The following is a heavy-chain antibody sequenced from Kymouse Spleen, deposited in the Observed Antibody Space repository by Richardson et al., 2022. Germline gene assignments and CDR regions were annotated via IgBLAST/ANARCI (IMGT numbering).Heavy chain of an antibody. CDR2: INHSGST. CDR1: GGSFSGYY. V-gene: IGHV4-34*01. CDR3: ARGRGAVAGTGLDY. D-gene: IGHD6-19*01. Sequence: QVQLQQWGAGLLKPSETLSLTCAVYGGSFSGYYWSWIRQPPGKGLEWIGEINHSGSTNYNPSLKSRVTISVDTSKNQFSLKLSSVTAADTAVYYCARGRGAVAGTGLDYWGQGTLVTVSS. J-gene: IGHJ4*02.